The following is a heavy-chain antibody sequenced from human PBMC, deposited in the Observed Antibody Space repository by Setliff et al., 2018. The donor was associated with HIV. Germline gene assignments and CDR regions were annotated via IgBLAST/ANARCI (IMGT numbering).Heavy chain of an antibody. V-gene: IGHV1-46*01. CDR3: ARDQGDNFWSGYCLDY. CDR1: GYTFTSCY. J-gene: IGHJ4*02. CDR2: INPSGGRT. D-gene: IGHD3-3*01. Sequence: ASVKVSCKASGYTFTSCYMHWVRQAPGQGLEWMGIINPSGGRTSYAQKFQGRVTMTRDTSSSTVYMELSSLRSEDTAVYYCARDQGDNFWSGYCLDYWGQGTLVTVSS.